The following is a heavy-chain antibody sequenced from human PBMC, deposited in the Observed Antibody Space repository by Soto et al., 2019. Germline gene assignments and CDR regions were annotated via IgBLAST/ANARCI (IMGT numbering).Heavy chain of an antibody. V-gene: IGHV3-21*06. CDR1: GFTFSYYA. CDR2: ISGIRDYI. D-gene: IGHD3-22*01. Sequence: EVQLVESGGGLVNPGGSLRLSCAASGFTFSYYALHWVRRAPGKGLEWVSSISGIRDYIRYADSVKGRFTISRDNAKTSLYLQMNSLTAEDTAVYYCAREGVHNYHEYYFDYWGQGTLVTVSS. CDR3: AREGVHNYHEYYFDY. J-gene: IGHJ4*02.